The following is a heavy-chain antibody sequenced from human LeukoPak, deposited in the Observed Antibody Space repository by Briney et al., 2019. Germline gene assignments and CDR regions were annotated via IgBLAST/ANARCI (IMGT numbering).Heavy chain of an antibody. CDR3: ATPSSAAQIFDY. V-gene: IGHV1-24*01. CDR1: GYTLTELS. J-gene: IGHJ4*02. CDR2: FDPEDGET. D-gene: IGHD6-25*01. Sequence: ASVKVSCKVSGYTLTELSMHWVRRAPGKGLEWMGGFDPEDGETIYAQKFQGRVTMTEDTSTDTAYMELSSLRSEDTAVYYCATPSSAAQIFDYWGQGTLVTVSS.